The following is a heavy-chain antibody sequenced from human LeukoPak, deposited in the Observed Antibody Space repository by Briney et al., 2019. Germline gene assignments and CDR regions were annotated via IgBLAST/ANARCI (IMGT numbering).Heavy chain of an antibody. CDR2: INTNTGNP. Sequence: ASVKVSCKASGYIFTSYAMNWVRQAPGQGLEWMGWINTNTGNPTYAQGFTGRFVFSLDTSVSTAYLQISSLKAEDTAVYYCARGYSSSWYSGTEHWGQGTLVTVSS. CDR1: GYIFTSYA. V-gene: IGHV7-4-1*02. CDR3: ARGYSSSWYSGTEH. D-gene: IGHD6-13*01. J-gene: IGHJ1*01.